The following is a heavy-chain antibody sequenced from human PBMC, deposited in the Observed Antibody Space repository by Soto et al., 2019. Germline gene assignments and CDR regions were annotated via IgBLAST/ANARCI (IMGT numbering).Heavy chain of an antibody. CDR2: LSGSGVST. CDR1: GFTFSSYA. V-gene: IGHV3-23*01. Sequence: GGSLRLSCAASGFTFSSYAISWVRQAPGKGLEWVSALSGSGVSTHYADSVKGRFTISRDNSKNTLYPQMNSLRAEDTALYYCAKDRGTNYYFYGMDVWGQGTTVTVSS. J-gene: IGHJ6*02. D-gene: IGHD1-7*01. CDR3: AKDRGTNYYFYGMDV.